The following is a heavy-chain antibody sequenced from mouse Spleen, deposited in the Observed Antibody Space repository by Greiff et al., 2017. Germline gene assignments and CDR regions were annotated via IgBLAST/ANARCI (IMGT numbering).Heavy chain of an antibody. CDR1: GYSITSGYY. Sequence: EVKLMESGPGLVKPSQSLSLTCSVTGYSITSGYYWNWIRQFPGNKLEWMGYISYEGSNNYNPSLKNRISITRDTSKNQFFLKLNSVTTEDTATYYCARGPSNWEGDYWGQGTTLTVSS. CDR2: ISYEGSN. V-gene: IGHV3-6*01. D-gene: IGHD4-1*02. J-gene: IGHJ2*01. CDR3: ARGPSNWEGDY.